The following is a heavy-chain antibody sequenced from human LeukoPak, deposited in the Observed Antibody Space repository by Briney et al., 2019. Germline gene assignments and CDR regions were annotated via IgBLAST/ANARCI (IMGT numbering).Heavy chain of an antibody. CDR1: GCSFTNYW. V-gene: IGHV5-51*01. CDR3: ARQYSGTYYRSFDY. D-gene: IGHD3-10*01. J-gene: IGHJ4*02. Sequence: GESLKISCKGSGCSFTNYWIGWVRQMPGKGLEWMGVIYPGDSDTRYSPSFQGQVTISADKSISTAYLQWSSLKASDTAMYYCARQYSGTYYRSFDYWGQGTLVTVSS. CDR2: IYPGDSDT.